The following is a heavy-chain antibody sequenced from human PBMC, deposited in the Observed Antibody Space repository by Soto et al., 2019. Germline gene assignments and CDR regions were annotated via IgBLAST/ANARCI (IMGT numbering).Heavy chain of an antibody. Sequence: EVQLVESGGGLVQPGGSLRLSCAASGFTVSSNYMSWVRQAPGKGLEWVSVIYSGGSTYYADSVKGRFTISRDNSKSTLYLQMNSLRAEDTAVYYCARIAAAGHWYFALWGRGTLVTVSS. D-gene: IGHD6-13*01. V-gene: IGHV3-66*01. CDR2: IYSGGST. CDR1: GFTVSSNY. CDR3: ARIAAAGHWYFAL. J-gene: IGHJ2*01.